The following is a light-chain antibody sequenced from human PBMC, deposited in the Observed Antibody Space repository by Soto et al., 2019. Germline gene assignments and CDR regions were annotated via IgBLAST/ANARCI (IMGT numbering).Light chain of an antibody. V-gene: IGLV2-14*03. CDR1: SSDVGGYNY. Sequence: QSALTQPASVSGSPGQSITISCTGTSSDVGGYNYVSWYQHHPGKAPKLMIFDVSNRPSGVSNRFSGFKSGNTASLTISGLQPEDEADYYCSSYTTSNTRQIVFGTGT. J-gene: IGLJ1*01. CDR2: DVS. CDR3: SSYTTSNTRQIV.